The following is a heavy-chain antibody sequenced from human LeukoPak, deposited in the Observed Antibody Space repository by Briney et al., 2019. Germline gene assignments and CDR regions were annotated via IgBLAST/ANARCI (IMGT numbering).Heavy chain of an antibody. D-gene: IGHD1-26*01. CDR1: GFTFSISW. CDR2: IDKHGNGK. V-gene: IGHV3-7*01. J-gene: IGHJ4*02. CDR3: ARDAGWGYYDL. Sequence: GGSLRLSCVAYGFTFSISWVTWVRQAPGKGLEWVANIDKHGNGKYYVDSVKGRFAISRDYATNSVFLQMNSLRAEDTSVYYCARDAGWGYYDLWGQGTPVTVSS.